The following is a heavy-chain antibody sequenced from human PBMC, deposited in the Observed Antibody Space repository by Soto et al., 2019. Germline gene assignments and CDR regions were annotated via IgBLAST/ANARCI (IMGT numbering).Heavy chain of an antibody. V-gene: IGHV3-21*01. Sequence: GESLKISCAASGFTFSSYSMNWVRQAPGKGLEWVSSISSSSSYIYYADSVKGRFTISRDNAKNSLYLQMNSLRAEDTAVYYCARDPQWLSSWFDPWGQGTLVTVSS. D-gene: IGHD6-19*01. CDR2: ISSSSSYI. CDR3: ARDPQWLSSWFDP. CDR1: GFTFSSYS. J-gene: IGHJ5*02.